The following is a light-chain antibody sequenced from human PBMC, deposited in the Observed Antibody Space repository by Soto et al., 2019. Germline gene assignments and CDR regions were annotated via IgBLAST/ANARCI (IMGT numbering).Light chain of an antibody. CDR1: QSVDSTY. CDR3: QHYDRT. Sequence: EFVLTQSPGTLSLSPGESATLSCRASQSVDSTYIAWYQQKPGQAPRLLIYGASGRATGIPDRFSGSGSGTDFSLTISRLEPEDFAVYFCQHYDRTFGQGTKVDIK. V-gene: IGKV3-20*01. J-gene: IGKJ1*01. CDR2: GAS.